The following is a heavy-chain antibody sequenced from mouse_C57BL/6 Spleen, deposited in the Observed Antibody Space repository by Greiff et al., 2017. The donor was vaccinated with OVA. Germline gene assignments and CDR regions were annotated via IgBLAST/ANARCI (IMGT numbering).Heavy chain of an antibody. V-gene: IGHV1-59*01. D-gene: IGHD2-4*01. CDR2: IDPSDSYT. CDR3: AIYYDYDGFAY. J-gene: IGHJ3*01. CDR1: GYTFTSYW. Sequence: QVQLKQPGAELVRPGTSVKLSCKASGYTFTSYWMHWVKQRPGQGLEWIGVIDPSDSYTNYNQKFKGKATLTVDTSSSTAYMQLSSLTSEDSAVYYCAIYYDYDGFAYWGQGTLVTVSA.